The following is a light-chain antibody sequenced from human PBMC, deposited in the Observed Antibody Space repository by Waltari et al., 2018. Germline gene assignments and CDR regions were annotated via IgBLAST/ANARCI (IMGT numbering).Light chain of an antibody. Sequence: TVVTQAPSSTVSPGGPVTRACGLRPGSVSTSYHPSWYQQTPAQAPRTLTHITNTRSSGVPDRFAGTTLEKKAPLIITVAQADDESYYYCVRYMGSDIVIFGGGTKLTVL. V-gene: IGLV8-61*01. J-gene: IGLJ2*01. CDR2: ITN. CDR1: PGSVSTSYH. CDR3: VRYMGSDIVI.